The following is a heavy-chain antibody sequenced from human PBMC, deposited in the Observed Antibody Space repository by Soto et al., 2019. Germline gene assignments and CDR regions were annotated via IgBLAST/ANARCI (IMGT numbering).Heavy chain of an antibody. J-gene: IGHJ1*01. CDR1: GYTFTSYG. Sequence: GASVKVSCKASGYTFTSYGISCVRQAPGQGLEWMGWISAYNGNTNYAQKLQGRVTMTTDTSTSTAYMELRSLRSDDTAVYYCARDLAYSSSWSQRYFQHWGQGTLVTVSS. CDR3: ARDLAYSSSWSQRYFQH. CDR2: ISAYNGNT. V-gene: IGHV1-18*01. D-gene: IGHD6-13*01.